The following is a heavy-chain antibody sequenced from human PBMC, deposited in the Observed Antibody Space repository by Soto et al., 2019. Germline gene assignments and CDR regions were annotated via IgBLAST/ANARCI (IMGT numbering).Heavy chain of an antibody. J-gene: IGHJ4*02. CDR1: GFTFSSYA. CDR3: AKGTLMVLWGDLSY. D-gene: IGHD2-8*01. CDR2: ISGSGGST. Sequence: PGGSLRLSCAASGFTFSSYAMSWVRQAPGKGLEWVSAISGSGGSTYYADSVKGRFTISRDNSKNTLYLQMNSLRAEDTAVYYCAKGTLMVLWGDLSYWGQGTLVTVSS. V-gene: IGHV3-23*01.